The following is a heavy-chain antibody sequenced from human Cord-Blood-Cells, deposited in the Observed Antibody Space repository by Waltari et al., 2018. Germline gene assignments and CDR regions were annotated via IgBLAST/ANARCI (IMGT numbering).Heavy chain of an antibody. CDR1: GFTFSCYW. J-gene: IGHJ5*02. CDR3: ARVFGSP. CDR2: IKQDGSEK. D-gene: IGHD3-10*01. Sequence: EVQLVESGGGLVQPGGSLRLSCAASGFTFSCYWMSWVRKAPGKGLEWVANIKQDGSEKYYVDSVKGRFTISRDNAKNSLYLQMNSLRAEDTAVYYCARVFGSPRGQGTLVTVSS. V-gene: IGHV3-7*01.